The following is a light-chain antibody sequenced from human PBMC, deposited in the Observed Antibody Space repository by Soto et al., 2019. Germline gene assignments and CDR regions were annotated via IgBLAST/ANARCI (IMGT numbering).Light chain of an antibody. Sequence: DILMTQSPSSLSASVGDRVTITCRASQGINNYLAWYHQKPWKVPNLLIYATSTLQSGVPSRLSGSGFGTDFTLTISSLQPEDVGTYYCQRYDGAPWTFGQGTKVEV. CDR2: ATS. CDR3: QRYDGAPWT. V-gene: IGKV1-27*01. J-gene: IGKJ1*01. CDR1: QGINNY.